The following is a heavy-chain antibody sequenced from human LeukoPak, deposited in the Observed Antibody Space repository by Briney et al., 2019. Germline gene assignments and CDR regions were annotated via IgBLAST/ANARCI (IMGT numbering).Heavy chain of an antibody. D-gene: IGHD6-19*01. CDR2: IYYSGST. V-gene: IGHV4-31*03. J-gene: IGHJ4*02. Sequence: SETLSLTCTVSGGSISSGGYYWSWIRQHPGKGLEWIGYIYYSGSTYYNPSLKSRVTIPVDTSKNQFSLKLSSVTAADTAVYYCARDRGRLVSDYWGQGTLVTVSS. CDR1: GGSISSGGYY. CDR3: ARDRGRLVSDY.